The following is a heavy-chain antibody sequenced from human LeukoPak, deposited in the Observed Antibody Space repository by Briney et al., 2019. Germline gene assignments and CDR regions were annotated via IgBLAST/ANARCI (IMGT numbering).Heavy chain of an antibody. Sequence: PGGSLRLSCAASGFTFNDHFMDWVRQSPGRGLEWVGRIRNRANSYSTEYAASVEGRFTVSRDDSRNSLYMQMNSLKTGDTAVYYCAREEKSGSYFLGPFDYWGRGILVTVSS. CDR2: IRNRANSYST. CDR3: AREEKSGSYFLGPFDY. D-gene: IGHD1-26*01. CDR1: GFTFNDHF. J-gene: IGHJ4*02. V-gene: IGHV3-72*01.